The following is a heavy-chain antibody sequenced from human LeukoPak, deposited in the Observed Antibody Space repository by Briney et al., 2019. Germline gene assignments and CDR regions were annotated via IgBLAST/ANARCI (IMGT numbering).Heavy chain of an antibody. J-gene: IGHJ6*03. Sequence: PSETLSLTCTVSGGSIGTFYWLWIRQSPGKGLEWIGYIYVTATRYNPYLQSRLTISVDRSRNQFFLNLSSVTAADTAVYYCARHIGGGIEDMDVWGKGTKVIVSS. CDR1: GGSIGTFY. CDR3: ARHIGGGIEDMDV. V-gene: IGHV4-59*08. CDR2: IYVTAT. D-gene: IGHD3-16*02.